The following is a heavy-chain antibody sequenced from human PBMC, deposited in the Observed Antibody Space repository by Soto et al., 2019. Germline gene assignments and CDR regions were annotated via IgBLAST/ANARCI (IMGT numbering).Heavy chain of an antibody. CDR1: GDSVRNTNYY. J-gene: IGHJ3*01. CDR2: IYYTGAT. Sequence: SETLSLTCTVSGDSVRNTNYYWSWIRQPPGKGLEWIGYIYYTGATNYNPSLKSRVTISLDTSKNQFSRQLNSVTTADTAVYSCAIMNILAGHAFDFWGQGILVS. V-gene: IGHV4-61*01. CDR3: AIMNILAGHAFDF. D-gene: IGHD3-9*01.